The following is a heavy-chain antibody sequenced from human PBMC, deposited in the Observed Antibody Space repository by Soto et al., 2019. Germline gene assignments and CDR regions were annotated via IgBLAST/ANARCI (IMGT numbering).Heavy chain of an antibody. CDR1: GGSISSVNYY. V-gene: IGHV4-30-4*01. CDR2: MSYSGST. J-gene: IGHJ4*02. CDR3: ARARGARYFDY. Sequence: SETLSLTCTVSGGSISSVNYYWSWIRQPPGKGLEWIGFMSYSGSTSYNASLKSRVTISVDTSKSQFSLNLSFVTAADTAVYYCARARGARYFDYWGQGTLVTVSS. D-gene: IGHD2-15*01.